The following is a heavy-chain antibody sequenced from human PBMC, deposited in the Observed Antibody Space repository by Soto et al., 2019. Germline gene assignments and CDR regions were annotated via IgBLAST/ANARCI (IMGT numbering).Heavy chain of an antibody. J-gene: IGHJ6*03. D-gene: IGHD6-6*01. CDR3: ASGGGSSSSSWAFKHYYYYYYMDV. Sequence: GGSLRLSCAASGFTFSSYAMSWVRQAPGKGLEWVSAISGSGGSTYYADSVKGRFTISRDNSKNTLYLQMNSLRAEDTAVYYCASGGGSSSSSWAFKHYYYYYYMDVWGKGTTVTVSS. CDR2: ISGSGGST. V-gene: IGHV3-23*01. CDR1: GFTFSSYA.